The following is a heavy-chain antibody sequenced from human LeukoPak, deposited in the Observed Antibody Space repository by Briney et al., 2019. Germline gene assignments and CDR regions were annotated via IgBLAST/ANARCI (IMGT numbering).Heavy chain of an antibody. V-gene: IGHV3-74*01. CDR1: GFTFSSYW. CDR3: ARAPSEIGGYYPEYFRH. D-gene: IGHD3-22*01. CDR2: IKSDGKT. J-gene: IGHJ1*01. Sequence: GGSLRLSCAASGFTFSSYWMHWVRQAPGKGLVWVSRIKSDGKTNYADSVKGRFTISRDNAKNTVSLQMNSLRAEDMGVYYCARAPSEIGGYYPEYFRHWGQGTLVTVSS.